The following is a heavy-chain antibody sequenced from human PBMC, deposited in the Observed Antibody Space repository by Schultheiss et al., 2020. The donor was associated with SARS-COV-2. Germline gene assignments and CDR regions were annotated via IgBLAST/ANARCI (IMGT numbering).Heavy chain of an antibody. J-gene: IGHJ4*02. CDR3: ARALGYYFDY. Sequence: SETLSLTCTVSGYSISSGYYWGWIRQPPGKGLEWIGYIYYSGSTNYNPSLKSRVTISVDTSKNQFSLKLNSVTAADTAVYYCARALGYYFDYWGQGTLVTVSS. CDR1: GYSISSGYY. V-gene: IGHV4-61*01. CDR2: IYYSGST. D-gene: IGHD7-27*01.